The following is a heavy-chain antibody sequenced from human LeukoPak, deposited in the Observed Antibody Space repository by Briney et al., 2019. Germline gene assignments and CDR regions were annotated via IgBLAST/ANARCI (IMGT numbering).Heavy chain of an antibody. CDR2: ISGGTT. CDR1: GFTFGDYL. V-gene: IGHV3-49*03. J-gene: IGHJ4*02. Sequence: PGGSLRLSCTASGFTFGDYLMRWFRQAPGKGLEGIGFISGGTTEYAAPVKGRFTISRYNSTSIAYLQMNSLTTDDTAVYSCSSGSGWLSVYWGQGTLVTVSS. CDR3: SSGSGWLSVY. D-gene: IGHD6-19*01.